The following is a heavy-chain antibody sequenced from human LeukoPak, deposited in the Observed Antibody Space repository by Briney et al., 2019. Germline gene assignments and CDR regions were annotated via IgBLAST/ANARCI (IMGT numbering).Heavy chain of an antibody. CDR3: ASTYCSGGSCYPYYYYGMDV. D-gene: IGHD2-15*01. CDR2: IYYSGST. J-gene: IGHJ6*02. V-gene: IGHV4-59*01. CDR1: GGSISSYY. Sequence: SETLSLTCTVSGGSISSYYWSWIRQPPGKGLEWIGYIYYSGSTNYNPSLKSRVTISVDTSKNQFSLKLSSVTAADTAVYYCASTYCSGGSCYPYYYYGMDVWGQGTTATVSS.